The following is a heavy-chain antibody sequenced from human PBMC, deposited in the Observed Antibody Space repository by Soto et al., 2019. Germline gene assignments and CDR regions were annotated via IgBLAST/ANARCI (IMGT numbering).Heavy chain of an antibody. CDR1: DGSISSSSYY. V-gene: IGHV4-39*01. J-gene: IGHJ4*02. CDR3: ARITGYSSGWSMDY. CDR2: IYYSGST. D-gene: IGHD6-19*01. Sequence: SETLSHTCAVADGSISSSSYYCGWIRQPPGKGLEWIGSIYYSGSTYYNPSLKSRVTISVDTSKNQFSLKLSSVTAADTAVYYCARITGYSSGWSMDYWCQGTLVTVSS.